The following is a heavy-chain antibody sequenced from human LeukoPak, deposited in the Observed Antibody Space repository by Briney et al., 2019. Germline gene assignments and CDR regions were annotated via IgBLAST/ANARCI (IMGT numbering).Heavy chain of an antibody. J-gene: IGHJ4*02. V-gene: IGHV4-39*07. CDR1: GGFISSSSYY. Sequence: SETLSLTCTVSGGFISSSSYYWGWIRQPPGKGLEWIGSIYYSGSTYYSPSLKSRVTISVDTSKNQFSLKLSSVTAADTAVYYCARGREGATIAYGYWGQGTLVTVSS. D-gene: IGHD1-26*01. CDR2: IYYSGST. CDR3: ARGREGATIAYGY.